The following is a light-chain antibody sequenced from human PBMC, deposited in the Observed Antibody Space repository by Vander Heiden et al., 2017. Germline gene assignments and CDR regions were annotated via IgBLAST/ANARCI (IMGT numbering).Light chain of an antibody. CDR3: QQYGGAPYT. CDR2: GAS. V-gene: IGKV3-20*01. J-gene: IGKJ2*01. Sequence: VLTQSTGTLPLSPGERATLACTASQFVNSNYLAWYQQKPGQAPRLLIHGASSRAAGIPDRSSGSGSGTDFTLTINSLEPEDVAVYYCQQYGGAPYTFGQGTKLEI. CDR1: QFVNSNY.